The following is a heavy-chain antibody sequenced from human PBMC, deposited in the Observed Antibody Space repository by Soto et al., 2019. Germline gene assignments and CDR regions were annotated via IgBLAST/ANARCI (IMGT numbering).Heavy chain of an antibody. D-gene: IGHD1-26*01. Sequence: SETLSLTCTVSGGSISNYYWSWIRQPPGKGLEWIGYMYYSGGTNYNPSLKSRVTISVDTSKNQFSLKLSSVTAADTAVYYCARDREDTDDYCGMYVWGQGTTVTVSS. CDR1: GGSISNYY. J-gene: IGHJ6*02. CDR3: ARDREDTDDYCGMYV. CDR2: MYYSGGT. V-gene: IGHV4-59*01.